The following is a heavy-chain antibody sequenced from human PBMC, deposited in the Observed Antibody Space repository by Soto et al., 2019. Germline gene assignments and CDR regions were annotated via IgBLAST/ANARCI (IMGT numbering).Heavy chain of an antibody. CDR2: INPSGGST. Sequence: GASVKLSCAACGYRITSYYMHWVRQAPEQGLEWVGIINPSGGSTSYAQKFQGRVTMTRDTSTSTVYMELSRLRSEDTAVYYCAREIPPPQARVNCSSTSCHDHYFDYWGQGTLVTVSS. CDR3: AREIPPPQARVNCSSTSCHDHYFDY. D-gene: IGHD2-2*01. CDR1: GYRITSYY. J-gene: IGHJ4*02. V-gene: IGHV1-46*03.